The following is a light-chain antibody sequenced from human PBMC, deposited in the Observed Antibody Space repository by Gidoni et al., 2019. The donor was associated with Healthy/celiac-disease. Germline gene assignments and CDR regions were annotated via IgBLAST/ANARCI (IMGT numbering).Light chain of an antibody. CDR1: ALPKKY. CDR2: EDS. CDR3: YSTDSSGNHRV. J-gene: IGLJ3*02. Sequence: SYELTQPPSVSVSPGQTARITCSGDALPKKYAYWYQQKSGQAPVLVIYEDSKRHSGIPERFSGSSSGTMATLTISVAQVEDESVYYCYSTDSSGNHRVFGGGTKLTVL. V-gene: IGLV3-10*01.